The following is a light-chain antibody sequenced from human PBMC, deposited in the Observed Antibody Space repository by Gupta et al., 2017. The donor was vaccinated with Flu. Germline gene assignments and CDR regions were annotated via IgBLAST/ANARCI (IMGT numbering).Light chain of an antibody. CDR1: SSDVGGYNY. V-gene: IGLV2-14*01. CDR2: EVS. CDR3: SSYTSSSTGV. Sequence: SALTQPASVSASPVQSITISCTVTSSDVGGYNYVSWYQQHPGKAPKLMIYEVSNRPSGVSNRFSGSKSGNTASLTISGLQAEDEADYYCSSYTSSSTGVFGGGTKLTVL. J-gene: IGLJ2*01.